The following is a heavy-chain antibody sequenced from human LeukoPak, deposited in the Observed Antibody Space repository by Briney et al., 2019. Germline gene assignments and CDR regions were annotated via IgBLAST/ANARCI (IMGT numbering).Heavy chain of an antibody. V-gene: IGHV3-23*01. CDR2: ISCSGGST. CDR1: GFTFSSYA. Sequence: GGSLRLSCAASGFTFSSYAMSWVRQAPGKGLEWVSAISCSGGSTYYADCVKGRFTISRDNSKNTLYLQMNSLRAEDTAVYYCATGHKVRGSYGAFDIWGQGTMVTVSS. CDR3: ATGHKVRGSYGAFDI. J-gene: IGHJ3*02. D-gene: IGHD1-26*01.